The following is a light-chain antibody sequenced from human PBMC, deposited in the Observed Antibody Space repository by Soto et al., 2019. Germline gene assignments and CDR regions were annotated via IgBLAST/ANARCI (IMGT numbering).Light chain of an antibody. CDR3: QQLKSSPLT. Sequence: DIQMTQSPSSLSASVEDRVIITCRASQSISNHLNWYQQKPGKAPKLLIFAASSLQSGVPSRFSGSRSGPDFTLTISSLQPEDFATYYCQQLKSSPLTFGGGTKVDIK. V-gene: IGKV1-39*01. J-gene: IGKJ4*01. CDR2: AAS. CDR1: QSISNH.